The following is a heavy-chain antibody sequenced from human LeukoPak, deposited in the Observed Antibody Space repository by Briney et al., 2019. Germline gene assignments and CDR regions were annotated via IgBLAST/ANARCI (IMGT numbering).Heavy chain of an antibody. J-gene: IGHJ4*02. CDR1: GFTVSSNY. CDR2: IYSGGST. Sequence: PGGSLRLSCAASGFTVSSNYMSWDRQAPGKGLEWVSVIYSGGSTYYADSVKGRFTISRDNSKNTLYLQMNSLRAEDTAVYYCARVGYSSGWEDPSFFDYWGQGTLVTVSS. CDR3: ARVGYSSGWEDPSFFDY. D-gene: IGHD6-19*01. V-gene: IGHV3-53*01.